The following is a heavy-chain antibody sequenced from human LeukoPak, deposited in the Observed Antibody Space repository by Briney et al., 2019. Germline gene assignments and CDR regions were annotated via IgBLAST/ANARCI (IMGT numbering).Heavy chain of an antibody. V-gene: IGHV3-30-3*01. CDR1: EFTFSSYA. J-gene: IGHJ4*02. CDR2: ISYDGSNK. CDR3: ARDLGPTYCILDY. D-gene: IGHD3-16*01. Sequence: GGSLRLSCAASEFTFSSYAFPWVRQAPGKGLEWVAFISYDGSNKFYADSVKGRFTISRDNSKNTLYLQMNSLRAEDTAVYYCARDLGPTYCILDYWGQGTLVTVSS.